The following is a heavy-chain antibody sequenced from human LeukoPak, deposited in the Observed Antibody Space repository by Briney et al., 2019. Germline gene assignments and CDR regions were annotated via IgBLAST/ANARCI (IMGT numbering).Heavy chain of an antibody. CDR2: IKQDGSEK. J-gene: IGHJ4*02. D-gene: IGHD1-26*01. CDR1: GFTFSSYW. V-gene: IGHV3-7*01. CDR3: ARHSGSYSYYFDY. Sequence: GGSLRLSCAASGFTFSSYWMSWVRQAPGKGLEWVANIKQDGSEKYYVDSVKGRFTISRDNAKNSLYLQMNSLRAEDTAVYYCARHSGSYSYYFDYWGQGTLVTVSS.